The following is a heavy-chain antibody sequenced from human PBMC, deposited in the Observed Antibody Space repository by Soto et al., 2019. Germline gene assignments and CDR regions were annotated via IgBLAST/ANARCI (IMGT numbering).Heavy chain of an antibody. CDR2: ISYDGRHI. Sequence: QLHLVESGGGVVQPGNSLRLSCTASGFIFSNYAMHWVRQAPGKGLEWVALISYDGRHIYYADSVKGRFAISRDNSKNTLDSVMNSLRREDTAMYYCARDVSDYVLDVWGQGTTVNVSS. CDR1: GFIFSNYA. CDR3: ARDVSDYVLDV. V-gene: IGHV3-30*09. D-gene: IGHD4-17*01. J-gene: IGHJ6*02.